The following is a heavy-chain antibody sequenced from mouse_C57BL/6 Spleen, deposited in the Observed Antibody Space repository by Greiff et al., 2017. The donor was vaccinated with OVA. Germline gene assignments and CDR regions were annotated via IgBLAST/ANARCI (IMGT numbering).Heavy chain of an antibody. V-gene: IGHV1-54*01. D-gene: IGHD6-1*01. CDR3: ARGGVRGAMDY. CDR1: GYAFTNYL. J-gene: IGHJ4*01. CDR2: INPGSGGT. Sequence: VQLKESGAELVRPGTSVKVSCKASGYAFTNYLIEWVKQRPGQGLEWIGVINPGSGGTNYNEKFKGKATLTADKSSSTAYMQLSSLTSEDSAVYFCARGGVRGAMDYWGQGTSVTVSS.